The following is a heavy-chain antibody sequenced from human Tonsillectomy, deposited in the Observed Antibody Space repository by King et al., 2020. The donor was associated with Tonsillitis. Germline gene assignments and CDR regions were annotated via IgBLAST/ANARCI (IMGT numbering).Heavy chain of an antibody. CDR1: GGSISTYY. J-gene: IGHJ5*02. CDR2: IYSSGST. D-gene: IGHD2-15*01. CDR3: AKDSDCSGGSCYSGLNWFDP. V-gene: IGHV4-59*01. Sequence: QLQESGPGLVKPSETLSLTCTVSGGSISTYYWSWIRQPPGKGLEWVGDIYSSGSTNSNPSLKSRVTISVYTSKNQFSLKRSSVTAADTAVYYCAKDSDCSGGSCYSGLNWFDPWGQGTLVTVSS.